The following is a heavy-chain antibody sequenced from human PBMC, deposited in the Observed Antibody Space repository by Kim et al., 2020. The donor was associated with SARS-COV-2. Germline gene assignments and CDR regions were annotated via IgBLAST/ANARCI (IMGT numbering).Heavy chain of an antibody. V-gene: IGHV4-34*01. CDR1: GGSFSGYY. Sequence: SETLSLTCAVYGGSFSGYYWSWIRQPPGKGLEWIGEINHSGSTNYNPSLKSRVTISVDTSKNQFSLKLSSVTAADTAVYYCAREVAATHPFDYWGQGTLVTVSS. CDR3: AREVAATHPFDY. D-gene: IGHD2-15*01. CDR2: INHSGST. J-gene: IGHJ4*02.